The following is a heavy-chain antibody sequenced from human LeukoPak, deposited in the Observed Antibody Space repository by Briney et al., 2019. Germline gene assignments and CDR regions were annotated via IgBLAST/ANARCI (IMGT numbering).Heavy chain of an antibody. J-gene: IGHJ3*02. Sequence: GGSLRLSCAASGFTLKNAWMHWVRQAPGKGLEWVGRIKSKTDGGTTDYAAPVKGRFTISRDDSKDTLYLQMNSLRAEDTAVYYCAKDLTGDYVAFDIWGQGTMVTVSS. V-gene: IGHV3-15*01. CDR2: IKSKTDGGTT. CDR1: GFTLKNAW. CDR3: AKDLTGDYVAFDI. D-gene: IGHD4-17*01.